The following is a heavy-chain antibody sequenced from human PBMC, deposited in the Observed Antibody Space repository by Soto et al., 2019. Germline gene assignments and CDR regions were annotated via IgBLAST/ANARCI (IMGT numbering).Heavy chain of an antibody. CDR2: ISYDGGDF. J-gene: IGHJ5*01. Sequence: PGGSLRLSXAASGFAFSTYGMHWVRQAPGKGLEWVALISYDGGDFYYADSVKGRFTISRDNSKHTLSLQMDSLRVEDTAVYYCAKDFGAWSDSWGQGTLVTVSS. CDR3: AKDFGAWSDS. V-gene: IGHV3-30*18. CDR1: GFAFSTYG. D-gene: IGHD3-10*01.